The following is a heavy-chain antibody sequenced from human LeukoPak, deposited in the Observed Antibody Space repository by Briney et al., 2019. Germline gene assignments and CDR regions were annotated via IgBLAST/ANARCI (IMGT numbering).Heavy chain of an antibody. V-gene: IGHV1-69*01. CDR3: ARGADGDCSGGSCYLNY. CDR1: GGTFSSYA. CDR2: IIPIFGTA. D-gene: IGHD2-15*01. J-gene: IGHJ4*02. Sequence: SVKVSCKASGGTFSSYAISWVRQAPEQGLEWMGGIIPIFGTANYAQKFQGRVTITADESTSTAYMELSSLRSEDTAVYYCARGADGDCSGGSCYLNYWGQGTLVTVSS.